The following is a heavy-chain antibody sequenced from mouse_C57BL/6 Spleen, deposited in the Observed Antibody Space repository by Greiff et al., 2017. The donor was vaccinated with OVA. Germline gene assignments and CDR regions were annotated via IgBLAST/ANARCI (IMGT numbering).Heavy chain of an antibody. Sequence: QVQLKQSGAELVKPGASVKISCKASGYAFSSYWMNWVKQRPGTGLEWIGQIYPGDGDTNYNGKFKGKATLTADKSSSTAYMQLSSLTSEDSAVYFCARRDSNYFYYVDYWGQGTTLTVSS. CDR3: ARRDSNYFYYVDY. D-gene: IGHD2-5*01. J-gene: IGHJ2*01. V-gene: IGHV1-80*01. CDR1: GYAFSSYW. CDR2: IYPGDGDT.